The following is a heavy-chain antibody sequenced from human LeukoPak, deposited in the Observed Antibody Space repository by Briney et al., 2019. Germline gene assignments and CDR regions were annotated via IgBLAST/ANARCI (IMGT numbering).Heavy chain of an antibody. V-gene: IGHV4-34*01. CDR1: GGSFSGYY. CDR3: ARVAVSGAFDI. Sequence: SETLSLTCAVDGGSFSGYYWSWIRQPPGKGLEWIGEINHSGSTNYNPSLKSRVTISVDTSKNQFSLKLSSVTAADTAVYYCARVAVSGAFDIWGQGTMVTVSS. D-gene: IGHD1-14*01. J-gene: IGHJ3*02. CDR2: INHSGST.